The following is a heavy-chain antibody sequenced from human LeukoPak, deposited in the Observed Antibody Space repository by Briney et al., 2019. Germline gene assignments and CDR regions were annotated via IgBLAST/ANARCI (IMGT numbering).Heavy chain of an antibody. J-gene: IGHJ5*02. D-gene: IGHD7-27*01. CDR1: GYTFTSYD. CDR3: ARVGTRGPWFDP. CDR2: MNPNSGNT. Sequence: ASVKVSCXASGYTFTSYDINWVRQANGQGLEWMGWMNPNSGNTGYAQKFQGRVTMTRNTSISTAYMELSSLRSEDTAVYYCARVGTRGPWFDPWGQGTLVTVSS. V-gene: IGHV1-8*01.